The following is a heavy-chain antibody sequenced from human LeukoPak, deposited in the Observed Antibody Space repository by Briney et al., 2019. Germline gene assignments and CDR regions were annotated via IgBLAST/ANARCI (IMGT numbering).Heavy chain of an antibody. CDR1: GYTFTSYA. D-gene: IGHD5-12*01. CDR3: ARDLPPHVYSGYANWFDP. Sequence: VASVKVSCKASGYTFTSYAMNWVRQAPGQGLEWMGWINTNTGNPTYAQGFTGRFVFSLDTSVSTAYLQISSLKAEDTAVYYCARDLPPHVYSGYANWFDPWGQGTLVTVSS. CDR2: INTNTGNP. J-gene: IGHJ5*02. V-gene: IGHV7-4-1*02.